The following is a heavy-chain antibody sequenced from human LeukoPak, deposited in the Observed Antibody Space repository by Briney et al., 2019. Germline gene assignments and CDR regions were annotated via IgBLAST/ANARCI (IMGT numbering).Heavy chain of an antibody. CDR1: GFTFSSYW. J-gene: IGHJ4*02. CDR2: INHNSSEK. V-gene: IGHV3-7*01. D-gene: IGHD4/OR15-4a*01. CDR3: ATDSPMGCF. Sequence: GGSLRLSCAASGFTFSSYWMNWVRQAPGKGLEWVSYINHNSSEKNYVDSVKGRFTISRDNAKNSLYLQMNSLRAEDTAVYYCATDSPMGCFWGEGTLVTVSS.